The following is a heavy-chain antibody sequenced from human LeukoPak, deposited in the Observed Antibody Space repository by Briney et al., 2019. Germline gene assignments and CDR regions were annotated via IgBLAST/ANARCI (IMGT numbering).Heavy chain of an antibody. D-gene: IGHD4-17*01. CDR1: GGSFSGYY. CDR3: ARLTVTGGLYYYYYMDV. CDR2: INHSGST. Sequence: SETLSLTCAVYGGSFSGYYWSWIRQPPGKGLEWLGEINHSGSTNYNTSLKSRVTISVDTSKNQFSLKLSSVTAADTAVYYCARLTVTGGLYYYYYMDVWGKGTTVTVSS. J-gene: IGHJ6*03. V-gene: IGHV4-34*01.